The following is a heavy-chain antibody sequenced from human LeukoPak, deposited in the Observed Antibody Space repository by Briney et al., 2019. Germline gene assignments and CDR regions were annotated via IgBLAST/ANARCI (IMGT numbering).Heavy chain of an antibody. J-gene: IGHJ3*02. V-gene: IGHV4-61*01. Sequence: SETLFLTCTVSGGSVSSGSNYWSWIRQPPGKGLEWIGYIYYSGSTDYNPSLKSRVTISVDTSKNQFSLNLSSVTAADTAVYYCARGYCGDDCYRYPFDIWGPGTTVTVSS. CDR2: IYYSGST. D-gene: IGHD2-21*02. CDR1: GGSVSSGSNY. CDR3: ARGYCGDDCYRYPFDI.